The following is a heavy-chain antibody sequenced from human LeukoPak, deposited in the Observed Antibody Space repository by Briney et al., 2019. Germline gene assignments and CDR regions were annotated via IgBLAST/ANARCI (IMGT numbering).Heavy chain of an antibody. V-gene: IGHV3-53*01. Sequence: PGGSLRLSCAASGFTVSSNYMSWVRQAPGKGLEWVSVIYSGGSTYYADSVKGRFTISRDNSKNTLYLQMNSLRAEDTAVYYCARDREYCSSTSCYRWFDPWGQGTLVTVSS. CDR1: GFTVSSNY. CDR2: IYSGGST. CDR3: ARDREYCSSTSCYRWFDP. J-gene: IGHJ5*02. D-gene: IGHD2-2*02.